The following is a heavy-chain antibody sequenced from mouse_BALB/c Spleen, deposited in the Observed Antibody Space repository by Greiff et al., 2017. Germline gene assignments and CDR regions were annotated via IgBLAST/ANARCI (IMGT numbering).Heavy chain of an antibody. CDR3: AREYDGDMDY. D-gene: IGHD2-14*01. J-gene: IGHJ4*01. CDR2: IDPANGNT. V-gene: IGHV14-3*02. CDR1: GFNIKDTY. Sequence: EVQVVESGAELVKPGASVKLSCTASGFNIKDTYMHWVKQRPEQGLEWIGRIDPANGNTKYDPKFQGKATITADTSSNTAYLQLSSLTSEDTAVYYCAREYDGDMDYWGQGTSVTVSS.